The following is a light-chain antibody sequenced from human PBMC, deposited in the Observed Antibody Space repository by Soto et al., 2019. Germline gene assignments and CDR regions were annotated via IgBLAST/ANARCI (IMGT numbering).Light chain of an antibody. CDR1: SSDVGGYDY. J-gene: IGLJ1*01. CDR3: SSHTSGSTRV. CDR2: EVT. Sequence: QSALTQPAYVSGSPGQSIAISCTGTSSDVGGYDYVSWYQQQPDKAPKLMIYEVTKRPSGVSNRFSGSKSGNTASLTISGLQSEDEADYYCSSHTSGSTRVFGTGTKVTVL. V-gene: IGLV2-14*01.